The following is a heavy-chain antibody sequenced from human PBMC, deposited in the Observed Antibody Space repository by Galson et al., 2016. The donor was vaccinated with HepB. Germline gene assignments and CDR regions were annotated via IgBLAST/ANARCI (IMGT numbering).Heavy chain of an antibody. Sequence: SETLSLTCTVSGGSISGTSYYWVWIRQPPGKGPEWIGSGHYSGSSYYNPSLKSRVTISVDTPKNQFSLKLSSLTAADTAVYYCARRHSDYSSDPSNYHGPYYFDYWGQGTLVTVSS. CDR3: ARRHSDYSSDPSNYHGPYYFDY. CDR2: GHYSGSS. J-gene: IGHJ4*02. D-gene: IGHD3-10*01. V-gene: IGHV4-39*01. CDR1: GGSISGTSYY.